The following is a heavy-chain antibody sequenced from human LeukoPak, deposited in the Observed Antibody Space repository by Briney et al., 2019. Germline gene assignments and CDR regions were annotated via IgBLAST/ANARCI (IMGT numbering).Heavy chain of an antibody. CDR2: ISGCGGST. V-gene: IGHV3-23*01. Sequence: GGSLRLSCAASGFTFSSYAMSWVRQAPGKGLEWVSGISGCGGSTSYADSVKGRFTNSRDNSKNPRYLQMNSPRAEDTAVYYCAILPGYSSSWYEVDYWGQGTLVTVSS. CDR1: GFTFSSYA. J-gene: IGHJ4*02. D-gene: IGHD6-13*01. CDR3: AILPGYSSSWYEVDY.